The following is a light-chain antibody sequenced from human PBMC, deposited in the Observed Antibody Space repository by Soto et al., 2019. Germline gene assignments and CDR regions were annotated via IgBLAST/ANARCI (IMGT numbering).Light chain of an antibody. CDR3: QQYDDSPRT. CDR1: QSLSTSY. J-gene: IGKJ1*01. Sequence: EIVFTQSPGTLSFSPGERATLSCRASQSLSTSYLAWYQQKPGQAPRLLIYGASSRATGIPDRFSGTGSGTGFTLTISRLEPEDFAVYYCQQYDDSPRTLGQGTKVDIK. CDR2: GAS. V-gene: IGKV3-20*01.